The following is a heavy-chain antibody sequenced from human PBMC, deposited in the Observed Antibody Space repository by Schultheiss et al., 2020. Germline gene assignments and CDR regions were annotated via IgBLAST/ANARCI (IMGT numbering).Heavy chain of an antibody. D-gene: IGHD1-7*01. Sequence: SQTLSLTCAVSGGSISSGGYSWSWIRQPAGKGLEWIGRIYTSGTTNYNPSLKSRVTISVHTSKNQFSLRLSSVTAADTAVYYCARDGMTGTTNYYYYGMDVWGQGTTVTVSS. CDR3: ARDGMTGTTNYYYYGMDV. J-gene: IGHJ6*02. CDR2: IYTSGTT. V-gene: IGHV4-61*02. CDR1: GGSISSGGYS.